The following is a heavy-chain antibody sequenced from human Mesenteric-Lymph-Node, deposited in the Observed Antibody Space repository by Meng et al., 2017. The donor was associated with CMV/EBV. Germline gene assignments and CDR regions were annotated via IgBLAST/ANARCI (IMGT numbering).Heavy chain of an antibody. CDR3: ARDFWSGYSSYYYYGMDV. J-gene: IGHJ6*02. CDR1: GFTFSNYW. V-gene: IGHV3-7*01. D-gene: IGHD3-3*01. CDR2: IKQDGSEK. Sequence: GGSLRLSCAASGFTFSNYWMSWVRQAPGKGLEWVASIKQDGSEKSYVDSVKGRFTISRDNAQNSLYLQMNSLRAEDTAVYYCARDFWSGYSSYYYYGMDVWGQGTTVTVSS.